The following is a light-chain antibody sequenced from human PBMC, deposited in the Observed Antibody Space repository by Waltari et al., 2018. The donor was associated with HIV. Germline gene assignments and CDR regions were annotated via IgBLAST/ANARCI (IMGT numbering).Light chain of an antibody. CDR1: SSNIENDN. CDR3: VGWDSSLSAYV. CDR2: KNF. J-gene: IGLJ1*01. Sequence: QSFLTQPPSASGTPGQTVTISCSGSSSNIENDNVYWYQQLPGMTPKLLIYKNFLRPSGVPNLFAASKSGTSASLTISGLRSADEADYYCVGWDSSLSAYVVGAGTKVAVL. V-gene: IGLV1-47*01.